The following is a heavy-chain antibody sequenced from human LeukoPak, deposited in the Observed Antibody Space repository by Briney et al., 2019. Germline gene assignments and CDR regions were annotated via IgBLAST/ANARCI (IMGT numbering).Heavy chain of an antibody. CDR1: GFTFSSYA. J-gene: IGHJ4*02. D-gene: IGHD3-22*01. CDR3: AKDPTWYYYDSSGIDY. CDR2: ISGSGGST. Sequence: GGSLRLTCAASGFTFSSYAMSWVRQAPGKGLEWVSAISGSGGSTYYADSVKGRFTISRDNSKNTLYLQMNSLRAEDTAVYYCAKDPTWYYYDSSGIDYWGQGTLVTVSS. V-gene: IGHV3-23*01.